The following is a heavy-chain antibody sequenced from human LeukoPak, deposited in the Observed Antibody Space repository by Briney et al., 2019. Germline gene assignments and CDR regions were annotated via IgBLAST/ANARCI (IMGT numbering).Heavy chain of an antibody. J-gene: IGHJ3*02. CDR2: ISSSSSYT. V-gene: IGHV3-11*06. CDR3: ARPEVPAANVPHAFDI. CDR1: GFTFSGYY. Sequence: GGSLRLSCAASGFTFSGYYMSWIRQAPGKGLEWVSYISSSSSYTNYADSVKGRFTISRDNAKNSLYLQMNSLRAEDTAVYYCARPEVPAANVPHAFDIWGQGTMVTVSS. D-gene: IGHD2-2*01.